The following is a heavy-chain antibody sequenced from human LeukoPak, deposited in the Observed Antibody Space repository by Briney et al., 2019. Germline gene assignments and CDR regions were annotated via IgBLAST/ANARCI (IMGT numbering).Heavy chain of an antibody. CDR1: GFTVSSNY. Sequence: GGSLRLSCAASGFTVSSNYMSWVRQAPGKGLEWVAVIPYDGSNKYYADSVKGRFTISRENSKNRLYLQMNSLRAEDTAVYYCARAEGYGGELDSWGQGTLVTVSS. CDR3: ARAEGYGGELDS. CDR2: IPYDGSNK. D-gene: IGHD4-23*01. V-gene: IGHV3-30*13. J-gene: IGHJ4*02.